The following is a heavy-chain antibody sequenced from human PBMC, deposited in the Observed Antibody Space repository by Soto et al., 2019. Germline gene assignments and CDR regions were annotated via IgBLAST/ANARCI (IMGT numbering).Heavy chain of an antibody. Sequence: QLQLQESGPGLVKPSETLSLTCTVSGGSISSSSYYWGWIRQPPGKGLEWIGSIYYSGSTYYNPSLKSRVTIAVDTSKNQSSLKLSSVTAADTDVYYCARQWSGQQWLAKNNWFDPWGQGTLVTVSS. CDR1: GGSISSSSYY. CDR3: ARQWSGQQWLAKNNWFDP. D-gene: IGHD6-19*01. V-gene: IGHV4-39*01. J-gene: IGHJ5*02. CDR2: IYYSGST.